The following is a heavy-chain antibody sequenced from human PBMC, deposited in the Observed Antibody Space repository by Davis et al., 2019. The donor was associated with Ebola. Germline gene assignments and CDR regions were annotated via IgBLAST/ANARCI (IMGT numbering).Heavy chain of an antibody. CDR1: GFTFTSSA. Sequence: SVKVSCKASGFTFTSSAVQWVRQARGQRLEWIGWIVVGSGNTNYAQKFQERVTITRDMSTSTAYMELSSLRSEDTAVYYCAADLKDGSGSYYYYYYGMDVWGQGTTVTVSS. V-gene: IGHV1-58*01. D-gene: IGHD3-10*01. CDR2: IVVGSGNT. CDR3: AADLKDGSGSYYYYYYGMDV. J-gene: IGHJ6*02.